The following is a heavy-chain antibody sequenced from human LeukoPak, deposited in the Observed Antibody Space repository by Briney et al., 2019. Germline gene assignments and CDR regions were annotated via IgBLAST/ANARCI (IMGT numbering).Heavy chain of an antibody. J-gene: IGHJ4*02. Sequence: GASVKVSCKASGGTFSSYAIRWVRQAPGQGLEWMGRIIPIFGTANYAQKFQGRVTITTDESTSTAYMELSSLRSEDTAVYYCARGLANCGGDCHVLFDYWGQGTLVTVSS. V-gene: IGHV1-69*05. CDR1: GGTFSSYA. CDR3: ARGLANCGGDCHVLFDY. CDR2: IIPIFGTA. D-gene: IGHD2-21*02.